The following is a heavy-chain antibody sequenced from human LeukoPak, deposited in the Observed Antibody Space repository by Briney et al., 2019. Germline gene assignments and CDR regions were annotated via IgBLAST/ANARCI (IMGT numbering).Heavy chain of an antibody. CDR3: AKESGKFDY. J-gene: IGHJ4*02. CDR1: GLPIADFA. CDR2: ISGGGVST. Sequence: GGSLRLSCVASGLPIADFAMHWARQAPGKGLEWVSLISGGGVSTFYADSVKGRFSISRDNSKNSLYLEMNSLRTEDAAMYYCAKESGKFDYWGQGTLVAVSS. V-gene: IGHV3-43*02.